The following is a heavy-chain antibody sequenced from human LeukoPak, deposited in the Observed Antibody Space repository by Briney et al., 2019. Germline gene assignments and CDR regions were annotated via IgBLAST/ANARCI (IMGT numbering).Heavy chain of an antibody. D-gene: IGHD6-6*01. CDR3: ASANISFVRPEYFQR. V-gene: IGHV1-2*06. CDR1: GYTFTGYY. CDR2: VNPNSGGT. J-gene: IGHJ1*01. Sequence: ASVKVSCKASGYTFTGYYMHWVRQAPGQGLEGMRRVNPNSGGTNYAQKFQGRVTMTRDTSISTAYMELSRLRSDDTAVYYCASANISFVRPEYFQRWGQGTLATVSS.